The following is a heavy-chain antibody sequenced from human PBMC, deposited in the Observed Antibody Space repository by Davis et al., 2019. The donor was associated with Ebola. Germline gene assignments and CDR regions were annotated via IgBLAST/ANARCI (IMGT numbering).Heavy chain of an antibody. D-gene: IGHD5-12*01. Sequence: AASVKVSCKVSGYTLTELSMHWVRQAPGKGLEWMGGFDPEDGETIYAQKFQGRVTMTRDTSTSTVYMELSSLRSEDTAVYYCAREGHSGYDLSPYYYGMDVWGQGTTVTVSS. CDR1: GYTLTELS. CDR2: FDPEDGET. J-gene: IGHJ6*02. CDR3: AREGHSGYDLSPYYYGMDV. V-gene: IGHV1-24*01.